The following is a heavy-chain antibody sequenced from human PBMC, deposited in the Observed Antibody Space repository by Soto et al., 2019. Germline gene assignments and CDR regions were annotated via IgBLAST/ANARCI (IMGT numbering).Heavy chain of an antibody. D-gene: IGHD5-18*01. J-gene: IGHJ4*02. CDR3: ARTAGRRWLQLDY. Sequence: SETLSLTCTVSGGSVSSGSYYWSWIRQPPGKGLEWIGYIYYSGSTNYNPSLKSRVTISVDTSKNQFSLKLSSVTAADTAVYYCARTAGRRWLQLDYWGQGTLVTVSS. V-gene: IGHV4-61*01. CDR1: GGSVSSGSYY. CDR2: IYYSGST.